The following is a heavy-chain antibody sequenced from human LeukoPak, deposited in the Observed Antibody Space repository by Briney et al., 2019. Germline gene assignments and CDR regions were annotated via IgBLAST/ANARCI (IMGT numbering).Heavy chain of an antibody. Sequence: PSETLSLTCAVSGYSISSGYYWGRLGQPPGDGLGRIGSHYHCEITHYNHSLKSRVTISVDTSKNQFSLKLSSVTAPDTAVYYCARHLEYSSSSGWFDPWGQGTLVTVSS. CDR1: GYSISSGYY. CDR2: HYHCEIT. CDR3: ARHLEYSSSSGWFDP. D-gene: IGHD6-6*01. J-gene: IGHJ5*02. V-gene: IGHV4-38-2*01.